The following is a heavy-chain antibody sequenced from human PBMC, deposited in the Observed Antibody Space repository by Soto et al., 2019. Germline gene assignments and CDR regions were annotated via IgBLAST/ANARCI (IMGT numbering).Heavy chain of an antibody. V-gene: IGHV3-74*01. Sequence: PGGSLRLSCAASGFSPSDYWMHWVRQAPGEGLVWLSRITRDGSSTNYADSVKGRFTISRDNAKNTLYLQVNSLRGEDTAVYYCARGANGYYYFDYWGQGTLVTVSS. CDR1: GFSPSDYW. J-gene: IGHJ4*02. D-gene: IGHD5-18*01. CDR3: ARGANGYYYFDY. CDR2: ITRDGSST.